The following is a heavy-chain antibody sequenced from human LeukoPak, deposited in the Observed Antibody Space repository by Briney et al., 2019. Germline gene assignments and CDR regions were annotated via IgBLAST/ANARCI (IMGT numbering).Heavy chain of an antibody. V-gene: IGHV4-39*02. D-gene: IGHD3-22*01. Sequence: SETLSLTCTVSGGSITSSSYYWGWIRQPPGKGLEWIGTIYHSGSTYYNPSLKSRVTISVDTSKNQFSLKLSSVTAADTAVYCCARDRGYYDSSGPLYYFDYWGQGTLVTVS. CDR2: IYHSGST. CDR1: GGSITSSSYY. CDR3: ARDRGYYDSSGPLYYFDY. J-gene: IGHJ4*02.